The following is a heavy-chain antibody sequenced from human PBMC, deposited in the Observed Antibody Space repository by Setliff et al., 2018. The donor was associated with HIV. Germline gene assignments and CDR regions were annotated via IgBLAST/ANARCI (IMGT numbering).Heavy chain of an antibody. CDR3: ARVGHIVVVTAIFDP. V-gene: IGHV1-18*01. J-gene: IGHJ5*02. CDR1: AFTFNIYA. Sequence: ASVKVSCKASAFTFNIYAISWVRQAPGQGLEWMGWISAYNGNTNYAQKLQGRVTMTTDTSTSTAYMELRSLRSDDTAVYYCARVGHIVVVTAIFDPWGQGTLVTVSS. D-gene: IGHD2-21*02. CDR2: ISAYNGNT.